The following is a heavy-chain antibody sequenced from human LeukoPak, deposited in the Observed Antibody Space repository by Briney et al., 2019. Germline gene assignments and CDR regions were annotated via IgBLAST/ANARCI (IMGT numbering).Heavy chain of an antibody. Sequence: PGRSRRLSCAASGFTFDDFTLHWIRQTPEKGLEWVSLITWDGSGTYYADSVRGRFTISRDNTKNSLFLQMHSLRTEDTALYYCTKSDRPPVAPFDHWGQGTLVTVSS. CDR3: TKSDRPPVAPFDH. CDR2: ITWDGSGT. D-gene: IGHD6-19*01. CDR1: GFTFDDFT. J-gene: IGHJ4*02. V-gene: IGHV3-43*01.